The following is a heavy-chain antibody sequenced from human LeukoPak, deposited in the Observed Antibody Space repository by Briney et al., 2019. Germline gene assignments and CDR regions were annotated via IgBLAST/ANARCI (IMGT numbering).Heavy chain of an antibody. Sequence: PSETLSLTCTVSGGSIGSRSQYWGWIRQTPGKGLEWIGSVYFSGSTYYNPSLKSRVTISLDTSKNQFSLNLGSVTAADTAVYYCARGDYSDSTGYFAYWGQGTLVTVSS. CDR3: ARGDYSDSTGYFAY. J-gene: IGHJ4*02. D-gene: IGHD3-22*01. V-gene: IGHV4-39*01. CDR1: GGSIGSRSQY. CDR2: VYFSGST.